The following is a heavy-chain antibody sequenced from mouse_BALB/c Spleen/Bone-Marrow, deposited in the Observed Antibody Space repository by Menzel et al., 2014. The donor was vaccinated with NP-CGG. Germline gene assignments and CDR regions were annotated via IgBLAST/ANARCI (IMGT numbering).Heavy chain of an antibody. CDR1: GYTFTNYD. CDR2: IFPGNGST. Sequence: MQGVESGAELVKPGASVKLSCKASGYTFTNYDINWVRQRPVQGLEWIGWIFPGNGSTNYNEKFKGKATLTTDKSSSTAYMQLSRLTSEDSAVYFCARSNSISTATDYWGQGTTLTVSS. D-gene: IGHD1-2*01. CDR3: ARSNSISTATDY. J-gene: IGHJ2*01. V-gene: IGHV1-77*01.